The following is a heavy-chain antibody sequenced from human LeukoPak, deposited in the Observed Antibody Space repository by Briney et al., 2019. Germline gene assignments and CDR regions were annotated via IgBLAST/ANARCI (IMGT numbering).Heavy chain of an antibody. CDR1: GFTFSTYA. V-gene: IGHV3-23*01. J-gene: IGHJ4*02. CDR2: ISNSNGNT. Sequence: QPGGSLRLSCEASGFTFSTYAMSWVRQAPGKGLEWVSTISNSNGNTYYADSVKGRFTISRDNFKSALYLQMNSLRAEDTAVYYCARSGYNRFDYWGQGTLVTVSS. D-gene: IGHD5-24*01. CDR3: ARSGYNRFDY.